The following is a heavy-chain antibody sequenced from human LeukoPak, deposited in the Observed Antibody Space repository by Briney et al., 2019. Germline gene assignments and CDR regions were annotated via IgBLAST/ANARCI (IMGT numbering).Heavy chain of an antibody. CDR1: DGSIRTYY. V-gene: IGHV4-59*03. D-gene: IGHD3/OR15-3a*01. J-gene: IGHJ4*02. CDR2: IYYRGDI. CDR3: ATNKDWAEAD. Sequence: PSETLSLTCSVSDGSIRTYYWSWIRQSPGQGLEWIGNIYYRGDINYNPSLKSRVIISIDPSKNQFSLKVTSLTAADTAVYYCATNKDWAEADWGQGTLVIVSS.